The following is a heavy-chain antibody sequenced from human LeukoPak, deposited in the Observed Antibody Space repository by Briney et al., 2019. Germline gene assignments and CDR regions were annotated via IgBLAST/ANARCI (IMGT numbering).Heavy chain of an antibody. J-gene: IGHJ4*02. V-gene: IGHV4-61*02. CDR3: AREDRDGAVDYFDY. CDR1: GGSISSGGYY. Sequence: SQTLSLTCTVSGGSISSGGYYWSWIRQPAGKGLEWIGRIYTSGSTNYNPSLKSRVTISVDTSKNQFSLKLSSVTAADTAVYYCAREDRDGAVDYFDYWGQGTLVTVSS. CDR2: IYTSGST. D-gene: IGHD1-26*01.